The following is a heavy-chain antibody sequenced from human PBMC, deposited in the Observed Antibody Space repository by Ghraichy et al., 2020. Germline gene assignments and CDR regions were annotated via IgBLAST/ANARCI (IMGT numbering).Heavy chain of an antibody. D-gene: IGHD6-6*01. CDR2: IYYSGST. Sequence: SETLSLTCTVSGGSVSSGSYYWSWIRQPPGKGLEWIGYIYYSGSTNYNPSLKSRVTITIDTSKKLISLKLSSMTAADTAVYYCATRIAARPHYYYGMDVWGQGTTVTVSS. J-gene: IGHJ6*02. CDR3: ATRIAARPHYYYGMDV. V-gene: IGHV4-61*01. CDR1: GGSVSSGSYY.